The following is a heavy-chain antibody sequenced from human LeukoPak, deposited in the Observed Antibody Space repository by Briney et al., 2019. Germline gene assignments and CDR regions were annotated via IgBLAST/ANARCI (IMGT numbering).Heavy chain of an antibody. Sequence: GGSLRLSCAASGSTFSSYSMNWVRQAPGKGLEWVSFISSRSSYIYYADSVKGRFTISRDNAKNSLYLQMNSLRAEDTAVYYCARVRDTAMADFDYWGQGTLVTVSS. CDR1: GSTFSSYS. J-gene: IGHJ4*02. V-gene: IGHV3-21*01. CDR2: ISSRSSYI. CDR3: ARVRDTAMADFDY. D-gene: IGHD5-18*01.